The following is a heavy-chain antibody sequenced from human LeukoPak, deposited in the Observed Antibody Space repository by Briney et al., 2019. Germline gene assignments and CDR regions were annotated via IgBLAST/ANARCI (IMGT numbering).Heavy chain of an antibody. Sequence: PGGSLRLSCSASGFTFSSYAMHWVRQGPGKGLEYVSVITSDGGTTYYADSVRGRFTISRDNSKNTLYLQMNSLRAEDTAVYFCARGGDSSGYHQYYFDYWGQGTLVTVSS. D-gene: IGHD3-22*01. V-gene: IGHV3-64*04. CDR2: ITSDGGTT. CDR3: ARGGDSSGYHQYYFDY. J-gene: IGHJ4*02. CDR1: GFTFSSYA.